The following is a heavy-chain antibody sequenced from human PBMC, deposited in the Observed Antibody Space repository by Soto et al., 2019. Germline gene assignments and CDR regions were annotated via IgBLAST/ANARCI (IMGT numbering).Heavy chain of an antibody. Sequence: QVQLQESGPGLVKPSQTLSLTCTVSGGSISSGGYYWSWIRQHPGKGLEWIGYLYYSGSTYYNPSLKSRVTISVDTSKNQFSLKLSSVTAADTAVYYCARGYGSGSYYIYYYMDVWGKGTTVTVSS. CDR3: ARGYGSGSYYIYYYMDV. CDR2: LYYSGST. CDR1: GGSISSGGYY. J-gene: IGHJ6*03. D-gene: IGHD3-10*01. V-gene: IGHV4-31*03.